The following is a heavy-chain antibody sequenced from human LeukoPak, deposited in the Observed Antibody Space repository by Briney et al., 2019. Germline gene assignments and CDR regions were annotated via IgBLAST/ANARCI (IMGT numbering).Heavy chain of an antibody. D-gene: IGHD2-15*01. J-gene: IGHJ4*02. CDR1: GFTFSSYW. CDR3: ARDGGRREDY. Sequence: GGSLRLSCVASGFTFSSYWATWVRQAPGKGLEWVANIDPDGSHQYYVDSVKGRFTISKDNAKNSLYLQMNSLRAEGTAVYYCARDGGRREDYWGQGALVTVSS. CDR2: IDPDGSHQ. V-gene: IGHV3-7*01.